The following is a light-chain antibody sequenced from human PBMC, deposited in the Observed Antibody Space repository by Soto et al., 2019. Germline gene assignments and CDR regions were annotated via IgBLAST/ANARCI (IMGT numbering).Light chain of an antibody. J-gene: IGLJ1*01. CDR2: GVT. V-gene: IGLV2-14*01. CDR3: SSYTSSNSLV. Sequence: QSALAQPASVSGSPGQSISISCTGSSSDIGTYNFVSWYQQHPGKAPKLLIFGVTNLPSGISDRFSGSKSGDTASLTISGLQTEDEADYYCSSYTSSNSLVFGTGTKLTVL. CDR1: SSDIGTYNF.